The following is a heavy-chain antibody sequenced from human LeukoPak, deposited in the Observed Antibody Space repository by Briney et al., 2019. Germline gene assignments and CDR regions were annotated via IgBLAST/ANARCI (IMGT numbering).Heavy chain of an antibody. V-gene: IGHV3-74*01. CDR3: AKDIKAKLPWGLGLGAFDI. CDR1: GLTFSNYW. CDR2: ISNDGTST. D-gene: IGHD1-26*01. Sequence: PGGSLRLSCAVSGLTFSNYWMHWVRQAPGKGLVWVSRISNDGTSTSYADSVKGRFTISRDNAKNTLYLQMNSLRAEDMALYYCAKDIKAKLPWGLGLGAFDIWGQGTMVTVSS. J-gene: IGHJ3*02.